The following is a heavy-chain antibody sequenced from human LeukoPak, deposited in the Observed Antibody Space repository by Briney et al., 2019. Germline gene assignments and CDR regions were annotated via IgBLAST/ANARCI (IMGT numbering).Heavy chain of an antibody. CDR3: AKDLEFGSSSAVQDY. J-gene: IGHJ4*02. Sequence: GGSLRLSCAASGFTFSSYAMSWVRQAPGKGLEWVSAISGSGGSTYYADSVKGRFTISRDNSKNTLYLQMNSLRAEDTAVYYCAKDLEFGSSSAVQDYWGQGILVTVSS. V-gene: IGHV3-23*01. CDR2: ISGSGGST. D-gene: IGHD6-6*01. CDR1: GFTFSSYA.